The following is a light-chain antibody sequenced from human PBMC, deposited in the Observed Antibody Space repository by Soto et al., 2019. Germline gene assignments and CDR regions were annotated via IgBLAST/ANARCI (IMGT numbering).Light chain of an antibody. Sequence: DIQMTQSPSSLSASVGDRVNVTCRSSQTISRNLNWYQQRPGKAPKFLIFAASTLQSGVPSRFSGSGSGTDFPLSISSLQPEDSAIYFCQQSYSSPLTFGGGTKVEI. CDR3: QQSYSSPLT. V-gene: IGKV1-39*01. CDR2: AAS. CDR1: QTISRN. J-gene: IGKJ4*01.